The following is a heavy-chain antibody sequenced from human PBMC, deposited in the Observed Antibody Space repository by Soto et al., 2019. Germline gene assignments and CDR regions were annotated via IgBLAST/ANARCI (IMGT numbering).Heavy chain of an antibody. D-gene: IGHD3-3*01. CDR3: ARDLNSNFWSGYYGYFDY. CDR2: ISGRDGST. CDR1: GFTFSNNA. J-gene: IGHJ4*02. V-gene: IGHV3-23*01. Sequence: EVQLLESGGGLVQPGGSLRLSCVGSGFTFSNNAMSWVRQAPGKGLEWVSGISGRDGSTYYADSVKGRFTTSRDNSKNTLYLQMNSLRAEDTAVYYCARDLNSNFWSGYYGYFDYWGQGTLVTVSS.